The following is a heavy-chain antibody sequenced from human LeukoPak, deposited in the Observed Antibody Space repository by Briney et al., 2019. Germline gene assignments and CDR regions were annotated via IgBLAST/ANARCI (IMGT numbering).Heavy chain of an antibody. CDR2: ISAYNGNT. J-gene: IGHJ4*02. CDR1: GYSFTAYY. V-gene: IGHV1-18*04. CDR3: ARGGSYSGSYSFFDY. D-gene: IGHD1-26*01. Sequence: ASVKVPCKPSGYSFTAYYMHLVRQAPGQGLEWMGWISAYNGNTDYAQKLQGRVTMTTDTSTNTAYMELRSLRSDDTAVYYCARGGSYSGSYSFFDYWGQGTLVTVSS.